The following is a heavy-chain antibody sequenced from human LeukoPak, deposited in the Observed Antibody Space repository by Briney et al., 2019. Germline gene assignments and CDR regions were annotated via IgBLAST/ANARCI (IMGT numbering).Heavy chain of an antibody. D-gene: IGHD4-11*01. CDR1: GYTFTGYY. V-gene: IGHV1-2*02. CDR3: AREKFEYSDYRVFQH. Sequence: AASVKVSCKASGYTFTGYYMHWVRQAPGQGLEWMGWINPNSGGTNYAQKLQGRVTMTRDTSISTAYMELSRLRSDDTAVYSCAREKFEYSDYRVFQHWGQGTLVTVSS. CDR2: INPNSGGT. J-gene: IGHJ1*01.